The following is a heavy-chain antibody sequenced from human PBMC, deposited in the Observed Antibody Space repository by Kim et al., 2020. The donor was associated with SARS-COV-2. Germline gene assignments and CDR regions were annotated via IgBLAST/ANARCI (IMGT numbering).Heavy chain of an antibody. J-gene: IGHJ6*02. CDR3: ARHKTHYYGSGGYYYGMDV. D-gene: IGHD3-10*01. V-gene: IGHV4-59*08. Sequence: SRVTISVDTSKNQFSLKLSSVTAADTAVYYCARHKTHYYGSGGYYYGMDVWGQGTTVTVSS.